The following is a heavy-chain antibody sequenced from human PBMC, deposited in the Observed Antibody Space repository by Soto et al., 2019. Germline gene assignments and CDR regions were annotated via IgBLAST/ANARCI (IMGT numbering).Heavy chain of an antibody. CDR1: GGSISSSSYY. D-gene: IGHD3-10*01. CDR2: IYYSGST. CDR3: ARQGNYYGSGIRPDQGYYYYYMDV. V-gene: IGHV4-39*01. Sequence: QLQLQESGPGLVKPSETLSLTCTVSGGSISSSSYYWGWIRQPPGKGLEWIGSIYYSGSTYYNPSHKSQVTISVDTSKNQFSLKLSSVTAADTAVYYCARQGNYYGSGIRPDQGYYYYYMDVWGKGTTVTVSS. J-gene: IGHJ6*03.